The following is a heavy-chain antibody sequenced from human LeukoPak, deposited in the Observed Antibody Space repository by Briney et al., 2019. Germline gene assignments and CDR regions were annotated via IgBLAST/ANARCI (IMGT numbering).Heavy chain of an antibody. D-gene: IGHD2-2*01. CDR1: GFTVSSNY. CDR2: IYSDGST. Sequence: PGGSLRLSCAASGFTVSSNYMSWVRQAPGKGLEWVSVIYSDGSTYYADSVKGRFTISRDNSKNTLYLQMSSLRAEDTAVYYCARDLFVVVPAATYYYYGMDVWGQGTTVTVSS. CDR3: ARDLFVVVPAATYYYYGMDV. J-gene: IGHJ6*02. V-gene: IGHV3-53*01.